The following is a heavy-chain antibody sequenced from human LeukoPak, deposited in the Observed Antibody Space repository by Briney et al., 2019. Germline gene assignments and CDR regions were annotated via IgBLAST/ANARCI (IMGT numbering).Heavy chain of an antibody. V-gene: IGHV4-38-2*01. Sequence: PSETLSLTCAVSGYSISSGYYWGWIRQPPGKGLEWIGSIYHSGSTYYNPSLKSRVTISVDTSKNQFSLKLSSVTAADTAVYYCARHPRTTVDSYYFDYWGQGTLVTVSS. CDR3: ARHPRTTVDSYYFDY. D-gene: IGHD4-23*01. CDR1: GYSISSGYY. J-gene: IGHJ4*02. CDR2: IYHSGST.